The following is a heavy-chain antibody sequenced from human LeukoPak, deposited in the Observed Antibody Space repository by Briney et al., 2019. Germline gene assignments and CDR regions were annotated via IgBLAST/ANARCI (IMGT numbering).Heavy chain of an antibody. Sequence: GGSLRLSCAASGFTFRSYSMNWVRQAPGKGLEWVSSISSSSTYMYYADSVKGRFTISRDNAKSSLYLQMNSLRAEDTAVYYCARSPGDFWSGYWFDYWGQGTLVTVSS. J-gene: IGHJ4*02. CDR3: ARSPGDFWSGYWFDY. CDR2: ISSSSTYM. D-gene: IGHD3-3*01. CDR1: GFTFRSYS. V-gene: IGHV3-21*01.